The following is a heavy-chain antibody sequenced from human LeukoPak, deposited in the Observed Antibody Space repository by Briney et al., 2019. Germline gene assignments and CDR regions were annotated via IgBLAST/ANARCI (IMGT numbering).Heavy chain of an antibody. CDR3: ARGLIGSGYDSPIDYYYGMDV. Sequence: ASVKVSCTSSGYTFTSYGISWVRHAPGQGLELMGWISAYNGNTNYAQKLQGRITMTTGTSTSTDYMELSSLRSDDTAVYYCARGLIGSGYDSPIDYYYGMDVWGQGTTVTVSS. V-gene: IGHV1-18*01. CDR2: ISAYNGNT. CDR1: GYTFTSYG. J-gene: IGHJ6*02. D-gene: IGHD5-12*01.